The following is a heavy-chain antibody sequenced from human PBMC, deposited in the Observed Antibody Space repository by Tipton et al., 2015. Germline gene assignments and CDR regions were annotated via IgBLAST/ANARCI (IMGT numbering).Heavy chain of an antibody. J-gene: IGHJ6*02. CDR1: GDSVSSNTAT. Sequence: GLVKPSQTLSLTCGISGDSVSSNTATWNWIRQSPSRGLEWLGRTWYNPNLIKEYAVSVKSRITITPDTSKNQFSLHLDSVTPEDTAVYYCARGRPHFYAMDVWGPGITVTVSS. CDR3: ARGRPHFYAMDV. V-gene: IGHV6-1*01. CDR2: TWYNPNLIK.